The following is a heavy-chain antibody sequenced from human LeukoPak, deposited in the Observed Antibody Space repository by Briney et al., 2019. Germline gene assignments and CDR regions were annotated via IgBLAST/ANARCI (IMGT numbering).Heavy chain of an antibody. D-gene: IGHD3-22*01. J-gene: IGHJ6*03. V-gene: IGHV4-39*07. CDR1: GGSISSSSYY. Sequence: SETLSLTCTVSGGSISSSSYYWGWIRQPPGKGLEWIGSIYYSGSTYYNPSLKSRVTISVDTSKNQFSLKLSSVTAADTAVYYCARDRYYYDSSGYYGYYYYYMDVWGKGTTVTVSS. CDR2: IYYSGST. CDR3: ARDRYYYDSSGYYGYYYYYMDV.